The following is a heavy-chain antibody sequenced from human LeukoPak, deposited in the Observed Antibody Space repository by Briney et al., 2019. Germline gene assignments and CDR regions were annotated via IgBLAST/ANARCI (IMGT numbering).Heavy chain of an antibody. J-gene: IGHJ4*02. CDR2: IYYSGST. CDR3: ARLNVDTTMAHDY. Sequence: SETLSLTCTVSGGSISSYYWNWIRQPPGKGLEWIGYIYYSGSTNHDPSLKSRVTISVDTSKNQFSLKLSSVTAADTAVYYCARLNVDTTMAHDYWGQGTLVTVSS. V-gene: IGHV4-59*01. CDR1: GGSISSYY. D-gene: IGHD5-18*01.